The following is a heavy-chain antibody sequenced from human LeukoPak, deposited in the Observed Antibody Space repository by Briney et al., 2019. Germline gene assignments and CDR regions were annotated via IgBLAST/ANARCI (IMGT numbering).Heavy chain of an antibody. Sequence: GGSLRLSCAASGFTFSSYAMSWVRQAPGKGLEWVSAISGSGSSTYYADSVKGRFSISRDNSKNTMYLQMNSLRAEDTAVYYCAKERYFDWGGDDYFDYWGQGTLVTVSS. J-gene: IGHJ4*02. CDR2: ISGSGSST. V-gene: IGHV3-23*01. CDR1: GFTFSSYA. D-gene: IGHD3-9*01. CDR3: AKERYFDWGGDDYFDY.